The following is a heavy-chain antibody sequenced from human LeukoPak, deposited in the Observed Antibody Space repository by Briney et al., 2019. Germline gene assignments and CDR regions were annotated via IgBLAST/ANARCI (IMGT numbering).Heavy chain of an antibody. D-gene: IGHD1-26*01. CDR2: IYYSGST. CDR3: ARWGWEIKYYFDY. CDR1: GGSISSSSYY. Sequence: NPSETLSLTRTVSGGSISSSSYYWGWIRQPPGKGLEWIGSIYYSGSTYYNPSLKSRVTISVDTSKNQFSLKLSSVTAADTAAYYCARWGWEIKYYFDYWGQGTLVTVSS. J-gene: IGHJ4*02. V-gene: IGHV4-39*01.